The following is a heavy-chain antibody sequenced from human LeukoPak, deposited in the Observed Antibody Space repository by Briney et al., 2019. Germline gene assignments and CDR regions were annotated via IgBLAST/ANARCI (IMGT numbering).Heavy chain of an antibody. V-gene: IGHV1-2*02. D-gene: IGHD3-10*01. J-gene: IGHJ4*02. CDR2: INPNSGGT. CDR1: GYTFTGYY. Sequence: ASVKVSCKASGYTFTGYYMHWVRQAPGQGLEWMGWINPNSGGTNYAQKFQGRVTMTRDTSISTAYMELSRLRSDDTAVYYCARANYGSGSYLYPFDYWGQGTLVTVSS. CDR3: ARANYGSGSYLYPFDY.